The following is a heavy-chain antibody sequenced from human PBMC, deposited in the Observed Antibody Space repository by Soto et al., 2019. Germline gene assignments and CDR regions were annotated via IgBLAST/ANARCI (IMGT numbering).Heavy chain of an antibody. CDR3: ARVTFINGMDV. Sequence: QVQLQESGPGLVKPSQTLSLTCTVSGGSISSGGYYWSWIRQHPGKGLEWIGYIYYSGSTYYNPSRRSRVNISVDPSKNQFSLKLSSVTAADTAVYYCARVTFINGMDVWGQGTTVTVSS. CDR2: IYYSGST. CDR1: GGSISSGGYY. V-gene: IGHV4-31*03. D-gene: IGHD3-10*01. J-gene: IGHJ6*02.